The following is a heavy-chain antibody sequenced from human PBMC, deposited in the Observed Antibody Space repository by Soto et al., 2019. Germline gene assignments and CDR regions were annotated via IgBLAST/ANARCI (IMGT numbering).Heavy chain of an antibody. CDR3: AREGGGYSYGYGWFDP. CDR2: IIPILGIA. J-gene: IGHJ5*02. V-gene: IGHV1-69*08. D-gene: IGHD5-18*01. Sequence: QVQLVQSGAEVKKPGSSVKVSCKASGGTFSSYTISWVRQAPGQGLEWMGRIIPILGIANYAQKFQGRVTITADKSTSTAYRELSSLRSEDTAVYYCAREGGGYSYGYGWFDPWGQGTLVTVSS. CDR1: GGTFSSYT.